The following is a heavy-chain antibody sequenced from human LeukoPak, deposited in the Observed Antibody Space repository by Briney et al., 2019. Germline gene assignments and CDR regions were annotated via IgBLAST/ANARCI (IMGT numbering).Heavy chain of an antibody. V-gene: IGHV5-51*01. J-gene: IGHJ4*02. CDR2: IYPGDSDT. D-gene: IGHD6-13*01. Sequence: GESLKISCKGSGYSFTTYWIAWVRQMPGKGLEWMGIIYPGDSDTRYTPSFQGQVTISADKSITTAYLQWSSLKASDTAMYYCARHASSSSWYEPYDYWGQGTLVTVSS. CDR3: ARHASSSSWYEPYDY. CDR1: GYSFTTYW.